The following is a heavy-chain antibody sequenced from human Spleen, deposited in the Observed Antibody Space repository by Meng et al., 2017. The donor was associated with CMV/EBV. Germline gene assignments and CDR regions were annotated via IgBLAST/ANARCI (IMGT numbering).Heavy chain of an antibody. J-gene: IGHJ4*02. CDR2: IKSETDGGTK. Sequence: LSCAACGFTFSSAWMDWVRQAPGKGLEWVGRIKSETDGGTKDYAARVRGRFTISRDDSKAKSYLQMDSLKAEDTAVYYCSTASSWRSWGQGTLVTVSS. CDR1: GFTFSSAW. V-gene: IGHV3-15*01. CDR3: STASSWRS.